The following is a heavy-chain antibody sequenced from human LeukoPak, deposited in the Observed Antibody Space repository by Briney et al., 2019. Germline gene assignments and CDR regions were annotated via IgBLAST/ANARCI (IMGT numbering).Heavy chain of an antibody. V-gene: IGHV3-7*02. CDR2: IKDDGSEK. D-gene: IGHD3-3*01. CDR3: ARRGITISGVLVYHYSGLDV. Sequence: PGGSLRLSCAGSGFTFSSHWMNWVRQAPGKGLERVASIKDDGSEKHFLDSVNGRFAISRDNAKNSLYLQMSSLRAEDTAVYYCARRGITISGVLVYHYSGLDVWGQGTTVTVSS. J-gene: IGHJ6*02. CDR1: GFTFSSHW.